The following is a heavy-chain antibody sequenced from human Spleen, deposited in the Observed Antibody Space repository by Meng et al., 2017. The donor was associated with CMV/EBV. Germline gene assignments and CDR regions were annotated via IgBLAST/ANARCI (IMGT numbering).Heavy chain of an antibody. D-gene: IGHD1-20*01. CDR2: INPRGTT. V-gene: IGHV4-34*01. Sequence: SETLSLTCAVYGGPFSGYFWTWIRQSPGKGLEWIGEINPRGTTNHNPSLRSRVTISEDTSKSQFSLKLNSVTAADTAVYYCARDGDNWFLDYWGQGTLVTVSS. CDR3: ARDGDNWFLDY. CDR1: GGPFSGYF. J-gene: IGHJ4*02.